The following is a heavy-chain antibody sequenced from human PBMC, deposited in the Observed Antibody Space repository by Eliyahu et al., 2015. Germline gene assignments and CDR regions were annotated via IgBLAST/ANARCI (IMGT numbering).Heavy chain of an antibody. CDR1: GFTFSSSA. Sequence: EVQLLESGGGLVQPGGSLRLSCAASGFTFSSSAMTWVRQAPGKGLEWVSSLSSSGTSTYYADSVKGRFTISRDNSKNTLYLQMNSLRAEDTAIYYCAKRIRGSDYWGQGTLVTVSS. CDR3: AKRIRGSDY. D-gene: IGHD3-10*01. V-gene: IGHV3-23*01. CDR2: LSSSGTST. J-gene: IGHJ4*02.